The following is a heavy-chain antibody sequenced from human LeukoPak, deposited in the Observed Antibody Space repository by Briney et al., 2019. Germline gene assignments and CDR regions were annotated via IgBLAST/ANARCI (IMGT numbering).Heavy chain of an antibody. J-gene: IGHJ2*01. CDR1: VGSISIYY. CDR3: ARLRSTYWYFDL. CDR2: IYTSGTT. V-gene: IGHV4-4*07. D-gene: IGHD4-17*01. Sequence: SETLSLTCTVSVGSISIYYWSWIRQPAGKGLEWIGRIYTSGTTHYNPSLKSRVTMSVDTSKNQFSLKLSSVTAADTAVYYCARLRSTYWYFDLWGRGTLVTVSS.